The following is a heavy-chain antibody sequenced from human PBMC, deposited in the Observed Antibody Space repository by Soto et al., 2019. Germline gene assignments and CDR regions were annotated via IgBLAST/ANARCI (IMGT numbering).Heavy chain of an antibody. CDR3: ARGSADYGDYVSFDY. CDR1: GGTFSSYA. CDR2: IIPIFGTA. J-gene: IGHJ4*02. Sequence: ASVKVSCKASGGTFSSYAISWVRQAPGQGLEWMGGIIPIFGTANYAQKFQGRVTITADESTSTAYVELSSLRSEDTAVYYFARGSADYGDYVSFDYWGQGTLVTVSS. V-gene: IGHV1-69*13. D-gene: IGHD4-17*01.